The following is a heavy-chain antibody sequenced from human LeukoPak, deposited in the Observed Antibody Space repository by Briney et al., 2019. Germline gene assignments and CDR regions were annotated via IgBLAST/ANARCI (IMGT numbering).Heavy chain of an antibody. CDR3: TTKSTSPRKESGYEQNDAFDI. Sequence: GGSLRLSCAASGFTFSNAWMSWVRQAPGTGLEWVGRIKSKTDGGTTDYAAPVKGRFTISRDDSKNTLYLQMNSLKTEDTAVYYCTTKSTSPRKESGYEQNDAFDIWGQGTMVTVSS. CDR1: GFTFSNAW. D-gene: IGHD5-12*01. V-gene: IGHV3-15*01. J-gene: IGHJ3*02. CDR2: IKSKTDGGTT.